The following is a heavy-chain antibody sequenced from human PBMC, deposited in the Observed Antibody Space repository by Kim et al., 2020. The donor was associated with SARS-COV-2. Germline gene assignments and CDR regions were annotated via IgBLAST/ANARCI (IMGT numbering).Heavy chain of an antibody. J-gene: IGHJ4*02. Sequence: GESLKISCKGSGYSFTSYWISWVRQMPGKGLEWMGRIDPSDSYTNYSPSFQGHVTISADKSISTAYLQWSSLKASDTAMYYCARSPGAYYYDSSGYYWGQGTLVTVSS. CDR2: IDPSDSYT. CDR3: ARSPGAYYYDSSGYY. V-gene: IGHV5-10-1*01. D-gene: IGHD3-22*01. CDR1: GYSFTSYW.